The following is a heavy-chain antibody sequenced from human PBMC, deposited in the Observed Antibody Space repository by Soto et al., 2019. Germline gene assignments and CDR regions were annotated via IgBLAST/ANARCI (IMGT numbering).Heavy chain of an antibody. CDR1: GGSISSGDYY. D-gene: IGHD3-22*01. V-gene: IGHV4-30-4*01. Sequence: PSETLSLTCTVSGGSISSGDYYWSWIRQPPGKGLEWIGYIYYSGSTYYNPSLKSRVTISVDTSKNQFSLKLSSVTAADTAVYYCARARYDSSGYTEFFDYWGQGTLVTVSS. CDR2: IYYSGST. CDR3: ARARYDSSGYTEFFDY. J-gene: IGHJ4*02.